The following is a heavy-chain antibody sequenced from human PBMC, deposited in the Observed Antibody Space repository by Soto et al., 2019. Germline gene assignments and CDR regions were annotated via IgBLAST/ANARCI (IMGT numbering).Heavy chain of an antibody. CDR2: IYNSGST. J-gene: IGHJ5*02. CDR1: GGSISSYY. Sequence: SETLSLTCTVSGGSISSYYWTWIRQPPGKGLEWIGFIYNSGSTHYNPSLRSRVTISVDTSKNQFSLKLRSVTAVDTAVYYCGRIAGPGRGPWFDPWAQRTLVTVSS. D-gene: IGHD6-13*01. V-gene: IGHV4-59*12. CDR3: GRIAGPGRGPWFDP.